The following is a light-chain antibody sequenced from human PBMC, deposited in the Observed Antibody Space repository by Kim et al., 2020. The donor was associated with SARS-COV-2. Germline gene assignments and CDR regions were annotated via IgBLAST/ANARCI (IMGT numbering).Light chain of an antibody. CDR3: CSYAGSNSWV. Sequence: GQSVTISCTGTSSDVGGYNYVSWYQQHPGKAPKFMIYDVSKRPSGVPDRVSGSKSGNTASLTISGLQAEDEADYYCCSYAGSNSWVFGGGTQLTVL. J-gene: IGLJ3*02. V-gene: IGLV2-11*03. CDR1: SSDVGGYNY. CDR2: DVS.